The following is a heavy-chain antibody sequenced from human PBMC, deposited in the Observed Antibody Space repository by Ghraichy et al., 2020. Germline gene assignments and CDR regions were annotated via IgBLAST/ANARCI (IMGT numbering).Heavy chain of an antibody. CDR1: GGTFSSYA. CDR3: ARDFGGSYYGGLDY. Sequence: SVKVSCKASGGTFSSYAISSVRQAPGQGLEWMGGIIPIFGTANYAQKFQGRVTITADESTSTAYMELSSLRSEDTAVYYCARDFGGSYYGGLDYWGQGTLVTVSS. CDR2: IIPIFGTA. J-gene: IGHJ4*02. V-gene: IGHV1-69*13. D-gene: IGHD1-26*01.